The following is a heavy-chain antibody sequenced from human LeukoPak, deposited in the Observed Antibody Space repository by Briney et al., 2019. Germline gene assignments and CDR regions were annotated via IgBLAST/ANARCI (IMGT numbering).Heavy chain of an antibody. J-gene: IGHJ4*02. CDR2: IYYSGST. V-gene: IGHV4-39*02. Sequence: SETLSLTCTVSGGSIRSGSHYWAWIRQPPGKGLEWIGSIYYSGSTYYNPALENRVTISIDTSKNHFSLKLSSLSAADTSVYYCAKRDDSGGNLVDLWGQGTLVTVS. CDR1: GGSIRSGSHY. CDR3: AKRDDSGGNLVDL. D-gene: IGHD3-22*01.